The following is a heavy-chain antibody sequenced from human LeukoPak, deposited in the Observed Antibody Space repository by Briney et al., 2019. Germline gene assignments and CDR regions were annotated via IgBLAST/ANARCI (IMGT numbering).Heavy chain of an antibody. J-gene: IGHJ4*02. CDR1: GYTFTSYA. Sequence: SVKVSCKASGYTFTSYAISWVRQAPAQGLEWMGRIIPIFGTANYAQKFQGRVTITTDESTSTAYMELRSLISEDTTVYYCARDDFWSDYGYDFDYWGQGTLVTVSS. D-gene: IGHD3-3*01. V-gene: IGHV1-69*05. CDR2: IIPIFGTA. CDR3: ARDDFWSDYGYDFDY.